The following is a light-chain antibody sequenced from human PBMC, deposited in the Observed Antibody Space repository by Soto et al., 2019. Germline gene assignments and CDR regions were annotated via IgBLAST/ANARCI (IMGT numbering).Light chain of an antibody. CDR2: GAS. CDR1: QSVSSN. V-gene: IGKV3-15*01. J-gene: IGKJ4*01. Sequence: EIVMTQSPATLSVSPGDRATLSCRASQSVSSNLAWYQQKPGQAPRLLIYGASTGATGIPAKFSGSGSGADFTLTISSLQSEDFAVYYCQQYNDWPLTFGGGTKVEIK. CDR3: QQYNDWPLT.